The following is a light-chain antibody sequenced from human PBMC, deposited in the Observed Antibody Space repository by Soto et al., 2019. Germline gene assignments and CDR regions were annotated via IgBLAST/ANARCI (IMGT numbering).Light chain of an antibody. Sequence: ERVMTQSPATLSVSPGDRATLSCRASQSISNNLAWYQQKPGQTPRLLIYGASTRATGIPARFSGSGSGTEFTLTISSLQSEDFAVYYCQQYNNWPLSFGGGTKVEIK. V-gene: IGKV3-15*01. CDR3: QQYNNWPLS. J-gene: IGKJ4*01. CDR1: QSISNN. CDR2: GAS.